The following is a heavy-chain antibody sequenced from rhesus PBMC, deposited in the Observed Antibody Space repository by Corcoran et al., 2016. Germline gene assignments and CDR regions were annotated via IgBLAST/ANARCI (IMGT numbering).Heavy chain of an antibody. CDR1: GATFTDSY. V-gene: IGHV1-111*02. CDR3: ATGTWNNGYYFDY. CDR2: VDPKDDET. Sequence: EVQLEQSGAEVKKPGASVQISCTASGATFTDSYLPCVRQAPGQGLEWIGHVDPKDDETKHAQKFQDRVTITADTSTDTAYMELSSLRSEDTAVYYCATGTWNNGYYFDYWGQGVLVTVSS. J-gene: IGHJ4*01. D-gene: IGHD1-20*01.